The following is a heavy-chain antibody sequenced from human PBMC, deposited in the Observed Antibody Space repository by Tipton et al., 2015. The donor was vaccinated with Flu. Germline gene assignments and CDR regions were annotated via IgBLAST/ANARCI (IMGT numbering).Heavy chain of an antibody. CDR1: GFTFSDYY. J-gene: IGHJ5*02. Sequence: SLRLSCAASGFTFSDYYMSWIRQAPGKGLEWVSYISSSGSTIYYADSVKGRFTISRDNAKNSLYLQMNSLRAEDTAVYYCARDYCSSCLGEFDPWGQGTLVTVSS. V-gene: IGHV3-11*01. D-gene: IGHD2-2*01. CDR3: ARDYCSSCLGEFDP. CDR2: ISSSGSTI.